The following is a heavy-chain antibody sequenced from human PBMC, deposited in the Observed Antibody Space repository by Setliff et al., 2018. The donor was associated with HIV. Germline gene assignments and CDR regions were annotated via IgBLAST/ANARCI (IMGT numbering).Heavy chain of an antibody. CDR3: ARVMIGYSGYDAFDY. V-gene: IGHV3-11*05. CDR1: GFTFSDYY. J-gene: IGHJ4*02. Sequence: GGSLRLSCAASGFTFSDYYMSWIRQAPGKGLEWVSYITGSSSYTNYADSVKGRFTISRDNAKNSLYLQMNSLRAEDTAVYYCARVMIGYSGYDAFDYWGQGTLVTSPQ. CDR2: ITGSSSYT. D-gene: IGHD5-12*01.